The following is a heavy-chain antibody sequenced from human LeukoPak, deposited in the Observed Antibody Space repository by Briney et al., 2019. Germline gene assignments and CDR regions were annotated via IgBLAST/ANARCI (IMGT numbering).Heavy chain of an antibody. CDR3: ARCGQELIRAMDV. J-gene: IGHJ6*04. D-gene: IGHD6-13*01. CDR2: IYYSGST. CDR1: GGSISSSSYY. V-gene: IGHV4-39*01. Sequence: PSETLSLTCTVSGGSISSSSYYWGWIRQPPGKGLEWIGSIYYSGSTYYNPSLKSRVTISVDTSKNQFSLKLSSVTAADTAVYYCARCGQELIRAMDVWGKGTTVTISS.